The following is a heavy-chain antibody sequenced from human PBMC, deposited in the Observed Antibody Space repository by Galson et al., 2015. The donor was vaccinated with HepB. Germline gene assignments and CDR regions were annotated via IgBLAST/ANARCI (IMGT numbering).Heavy chain of an antibody. D-gene: IGHD4-17*01. Sequence: SLRLSCAASGFTFSSYDMHWVRQATGKGLEWVSAIGTAGDLYYPGSVKGRFTISRGNAKNSLYLQMNSLRAGDTAVYYCARGWRDYPTTYWYFDLWGRGTLVTVSS. CDR1: GFTFSSYD. CDR3: ARGWRDYPTTYWYFDL. CDR2: IGTAGDL. J-gene: IGHJ2*01. V-gene: IGHV3-13*05.